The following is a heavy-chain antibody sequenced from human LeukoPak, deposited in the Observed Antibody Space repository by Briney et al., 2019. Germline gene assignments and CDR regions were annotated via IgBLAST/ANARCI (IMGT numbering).Heavy chain of an antibody. CDR2: IKSDGST. CDR1: GFTFSSYW. D-gene: IGHD3-22*01. J-gene: IGHJ1*01. CDR3: ARAPSEIGGYYPEYFRH. Sequence: GGSLRLSCAASGFTFSSYWMHWVRQAPGKGLVWVSRIKSDGSTNYADSVKGRFTISKDNAKNTVSLQMNSLRTEDTGVYYCARAPSEIGGYYPEYFRHWGQGTLVTVSS. V-gene: IGHV3-74*01.